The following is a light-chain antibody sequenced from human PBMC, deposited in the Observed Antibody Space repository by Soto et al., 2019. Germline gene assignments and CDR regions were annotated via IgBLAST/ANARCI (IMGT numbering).Light chain of an antibody. CDR1: SSDVGGYNY. J-gene: IGLJ3*02. CDR2: EVS. CDR3: SSYTTSSTHWV. V-gene: IGLV2-14*01. Sequence: QSALTQPASVSGSPGQSITISCTGTSSDVGGYNYVSWYQQHPGKAPKLMIYEVSHRPSGVSNRFSGSKSGNTASLTISGLQAEDEAYYYCSSYTTSSTHWVFGGGTKLTVL.